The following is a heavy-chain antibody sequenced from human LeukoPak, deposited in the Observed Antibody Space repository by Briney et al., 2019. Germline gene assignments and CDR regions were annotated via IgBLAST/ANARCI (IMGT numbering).Heavy chain of an antibody. CDR3: AKPGGRVGESLNGIDY. CDR1: GFAFSNYG. Sequence: PGGSLRLSXAASGFAFSNYGLHWVRQAPGKGLEWVAFIQYDGSNKFHTDSVKGRFTISRDNSKNTLFLQMNSLRAEDTAVYYCAKPGGRVGESLNGIDYWGQGTLVTVS. CDR2: IQYDGSNK. V-gene: IGHV3-30*02. D-gene: IGHD3-10*01. J-gene: IGHJ4*02.